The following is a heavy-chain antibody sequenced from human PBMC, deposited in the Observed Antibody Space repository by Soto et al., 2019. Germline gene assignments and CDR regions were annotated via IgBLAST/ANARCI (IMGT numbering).Heavy chain of an antibody. CDR1: GASISSSSYY. V-gene: IGHV4-39*01. D-gene: IGHD6-13*01. Sequence: ETLSLTGPVPGASISSSSYYWGWIRQPPGKGLEWIGSIYYSGSTYYNPSLKSRVTISVDTSKNQFSLKLSSVTAADTAVYSCARHLSSRFNYFDYWGQGTLVTVYS. CDR3: ARHLSSRFNYFDY. CDR2: IYYSGST. J-gene: IGHJ4*02.